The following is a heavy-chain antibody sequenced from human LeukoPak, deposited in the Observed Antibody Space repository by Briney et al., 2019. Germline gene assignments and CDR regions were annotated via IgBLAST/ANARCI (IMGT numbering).Heavy chain of an antibody. Sequence: GGSLRLSCAASGFTFSSYSMNWVRQAPGKGLEWVSYISSSSSTIYYADSVKGRFTISRDNAKNSLYLQMNSLRAEDTAVFYCAKDLRSKVAALDYWGQGTLVTVSS. J-gene: IGHJ4*02. CDR3: AKDLRSKVAALDY. CDR2: ISSSSSTI. V-gene: IGHV3-48*04. D-gene: IGHD6-19*01. CDR1: GFTFSSYS.